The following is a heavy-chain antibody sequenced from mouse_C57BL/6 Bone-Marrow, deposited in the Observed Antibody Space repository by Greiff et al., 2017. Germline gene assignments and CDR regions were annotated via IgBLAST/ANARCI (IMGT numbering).Heavy chain of an antibody. D-gene: IGHD2-3*01. V-gene: IGHV3-6*01. CDR3: ARLLPRGY. Sequence: EVKLMESGPGLVKPSQSLSLTCSVTGYSITSGYYWNWIRQFPGNKLEWMGYISYDGSNNYNPSLKNRISITRDTSKNQFFLKLNSVTTEDTATYYCARLLPRGYWGQGTTLTVSA. CDR1: GYSITSGYY. J-gene: IGHJ2*01. CDR2: ISYDGSN.